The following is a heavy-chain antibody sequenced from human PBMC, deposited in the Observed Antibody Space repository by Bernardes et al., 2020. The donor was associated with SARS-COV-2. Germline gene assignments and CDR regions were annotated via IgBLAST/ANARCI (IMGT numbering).Heavy chain of an antibody. CDR3: ATLGGSFSYYAIDV. D-gene: IGHD1-26*01. CDR2: IKQDGSEK. V-gene: IGHV3-7*03. CDR1: GFTFSGYW. J-gene: IGHJ6*02. Sequence: GGSLRLSCVGSGFTFSGYWMSWVRKAPGKGLEWVANIKQDGSEKYYVDSVKGRFTISRDNSKNTMYMQMNSLRAEDTAVYYCATLGGSFSYYAIDVWGQGTTVTVSS.